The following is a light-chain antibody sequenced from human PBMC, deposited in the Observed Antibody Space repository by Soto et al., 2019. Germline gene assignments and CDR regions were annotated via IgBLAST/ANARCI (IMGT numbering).Light chain of an antibody. J-gene: IGKJ4*01. CDR2: DAS. V-gene: IGKV3-11*01. CDR3: QHRRNWLLT. CDR1: QSVSSY. Sequence: EMVLTQSPATLSLSPGERATLSCRASQSVSSYLAWYQQKPGQAPRLLIYDASNRATGIPARFSGSGSGTDFTLTISSLEPEDFAVYYCQHRRNWLLTFGSGTKVET.